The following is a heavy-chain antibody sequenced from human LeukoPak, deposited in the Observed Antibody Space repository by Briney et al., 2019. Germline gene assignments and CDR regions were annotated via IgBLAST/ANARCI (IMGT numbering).Heavy chain of an antibody. CDR2: TYYKSKWYD. CDR3: ARLKVTLVRGIIYDYYGLDV. V-gene: IGHV6-1*01. J-gene: IGHJ6*02. CDR1: GDSVSSNSAA. Sequence: SQTLSLTCAISGDSVSSNSAAWTWIRQSPSRGLEWLGRTYYKSKWYDDYAVSVRSRIIINPDTSRNQFSLQLRSVTPEDTAVYFCARLKVTLVRGIIYDYYGLDVWGQGTPVSVYS. D-gene: IGHD3-10*01.